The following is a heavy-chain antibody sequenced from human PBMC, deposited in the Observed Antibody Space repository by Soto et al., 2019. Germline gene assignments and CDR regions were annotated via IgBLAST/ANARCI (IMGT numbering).Heavy chain of an antibody. D-gene: IGHD3-10*01. Sequence: GGSLGLSCAASGFSFSSYGMHWVRQAPGKGLEWVAVISYDGSNKYYADSVKGRFTISRDNSKNTLYLQMNSLRAEDTAVYYCAKDLLTYYYGSGLASGMDVWGQGTTVTVSS. J-gene: IGHJ6*02. V-gene: IGHV3-30*18. CDR1: GFSFSSYG. CDR3: AKDLLTYYYGSGLASGMDV. CDR2: ISYDGSNK.